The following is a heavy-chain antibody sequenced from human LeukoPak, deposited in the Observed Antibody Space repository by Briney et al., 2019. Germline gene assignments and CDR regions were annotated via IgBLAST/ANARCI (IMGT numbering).Heavy chain of an antibody. J-gene: IGHJ3*02. CDR2: IYSGGST. V-gene: IGHV3-66*01. D-gene: IGHD3-22*01. Sequence: GGSLRLSCAASGFTVSSNYMSWVRQAPGKGLEWVSVIYSGGSTYYADSVKGRFTISRDNSKNTLYLQMNSLRAEDTAVYYCARDEYYYDSSGSYYSDAFDIWGQGTMVTVSS. CDR3: ARDEYYYDSSGSYYSDAFDI. CDR1: GFTVSSNY.